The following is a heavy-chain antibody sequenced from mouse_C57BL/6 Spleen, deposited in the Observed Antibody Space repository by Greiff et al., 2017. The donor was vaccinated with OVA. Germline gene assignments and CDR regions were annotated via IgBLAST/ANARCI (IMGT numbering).Heavy chain of an antibody. CDR1: GYSITSGYY. V-gene: IGHV3-6*01. CDR2: ISYDGSN. J-gene: IGHJ4*01. Sequence: EVKLQESGPGLVKPSQSLSLTCSVTGYSITSGYYWNWIRQFPGNKLEWMGYISYDGSNNYNPSLKNRISITRDTSKNQFFLKLNSVTTEDTATYYCARFYDGYYEGAMDYWGQGTSVTVSS. CDR3: ARFYDGYYEGAMDY. D-gene: IGHD2-3*01.